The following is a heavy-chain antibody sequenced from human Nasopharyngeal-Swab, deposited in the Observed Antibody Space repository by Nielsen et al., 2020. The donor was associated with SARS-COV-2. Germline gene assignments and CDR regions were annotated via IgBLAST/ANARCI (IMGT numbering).Heavy chain of an antibody. CDR3: AKAATLDAFDI. J-gene: IGHJ3*02. CDR2: ISSSSSYI. D-gene: IGHD2-15*01. Sequence: GESLKISCAASGFTFSSYSMNWVRQAPGKGPEWVSSISSSSSYIYYADSVKGRFTISRDNAKNSLYLQMNSLRAEDTAVYYCAKAATLDAFDIWGQGTMVTVSS. V-gene: IGHV3-21*01. CDR1: GFTFSSYS.